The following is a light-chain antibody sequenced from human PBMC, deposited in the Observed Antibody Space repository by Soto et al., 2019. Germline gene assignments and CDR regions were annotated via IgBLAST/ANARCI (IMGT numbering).Light chain of an antibody. V-gene: IGKV4-1*01. J-gene: IGKJ1*01. CDR2: WAS. CDR3: QQYYSTPWT. Sequence: DSLLTLSPYSLSVSLGARATINCKSSQSVLYSSNNKNYLAWYQQKPGQPPKLLIYWASTRESGVPDRFSGSGSGTDFTLTISSLQAEDVAVYYCQQYYSTPWTFGQGTKVDNK. CDR1: QSVLYSSNNKNY.